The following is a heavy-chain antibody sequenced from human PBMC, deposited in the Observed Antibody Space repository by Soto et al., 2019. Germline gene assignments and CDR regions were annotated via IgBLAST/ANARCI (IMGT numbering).Heavy chain of an antibody. Sequence: PGGSLRLSCAASGLTFSRYGMHWVRQAPGKGLEWAAHISYDGSNKHYAESVKGRFTISRDSSKNTLYLQMNSLRAEDTAVYYCVKDTYYYDSSGYYVFDYWGQGTLVTVSS. CDR3: VKDTYYYDSSGYYVFDY. D-gene: IGHD3-22*01. CDR2: ISYDGSNK. J-gene: IGHJ4*02. CDR1: GLTFSRYG. V-gene: IGHV3-30*18.